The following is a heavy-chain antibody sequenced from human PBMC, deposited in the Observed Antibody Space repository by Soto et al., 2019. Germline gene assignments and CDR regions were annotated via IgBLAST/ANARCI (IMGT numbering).Heavy chain of an antibody. CDR3: AHAYGGTSWPNDAFDV. J-gene: IGHJ3*01. CDR2: IYWDDDT. V-gene: IGHV2-5*02. D-gene: IGHD2-2*01. Sequence: QITLKESGPTLVKPTQTLTLTCIFSGFSFSADGVGVGWFRQPPGKALEWLALIYWDDDTRYSPSLKSRLTTTKDTSKNQVVLTMTNMDPVDTATYYCAHAYGGTSWPNDAFDVWGQGTVVTVSS. CDR1: GFSFSADGVG.